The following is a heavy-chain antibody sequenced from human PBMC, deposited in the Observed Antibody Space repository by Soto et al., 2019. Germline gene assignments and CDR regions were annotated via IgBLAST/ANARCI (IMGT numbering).Heavy chain of an antibody. V-gene: IGHV4-31*03. Sequence: TSETLSLTCTVSGGSISSGGYYWSWIRQHPGKGLEWIGEIYHSGSTYYNPSLKSRVTISVDKSKNQFSLKLSSVTAADTAVYYCARVSGSYYYGMDVWGQGTTVTVSS. D-gene: IGHD1-26*01. CDR3: ARVSGSYYYGMDV. CDR1: GGSISSGGYY. CDR2: IYHSGST. J-gene: IGHJ6*02.